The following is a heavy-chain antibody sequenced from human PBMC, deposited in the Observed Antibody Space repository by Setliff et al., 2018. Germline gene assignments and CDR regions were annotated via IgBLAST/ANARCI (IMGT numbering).Heavy chain of an antibody. D-gene: IGHD3-16*01. Sequence: PSETLSLTCTVSGGSISRSSYNWGWIRQPPGKGLEWVANIKQDGSEKYYVDSVKGRFTISRDNAKNSLYLQMNSLRAEDTAVYYCARDGGEYWGQGTLVTVSS. V-gene: IGHV3-7*01. CDR2: IKQDGSEK. CDR3: ARDGGEY. J-gene: IGHJ4*02. CDR1: GGSISRSSYN.